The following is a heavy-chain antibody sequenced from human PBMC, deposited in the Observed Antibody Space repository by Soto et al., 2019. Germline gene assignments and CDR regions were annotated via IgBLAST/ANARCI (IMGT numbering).Heavy chain of an antibody. CDR1: GGSFSGYY. D-gene: IGHD6-19*01. V-gene: IGHV4-34*01. J-gene: IGHJ6*02. CDR3: ARDGDRSGWYGRYYCGMDV. Sequence: SETLSLTCAVYGGSFSGYYWSWILQPPWKGLEWIGEINHSGSTNYNPSLKSRVTISVDTSKNQFSLKMSSVTAADTAVYYCARDGDRSGWYGRYYCGMDVWGQGTTVTVS. CDR2: INHSGST.